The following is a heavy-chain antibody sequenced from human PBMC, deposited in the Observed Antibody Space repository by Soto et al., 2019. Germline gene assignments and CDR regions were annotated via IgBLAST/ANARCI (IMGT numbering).Heavy chain of an antibody. Sequence: GGSLRLSCAASGFTFSSYSMNWVRQAPGKGLEWVSSISSSSSYIYYADSVKGRFTISRDNAKNSLYLQMNSLRAEDTAVYYCARDMNYEKKLFDYWGQGTLVTVSS. J-gene: IGHJ4*02. D-gene: IGHD3-22*01. CDR1: GFTFSSYS. CDR3: ARDMNYEKKLFDY. CDR2: ISSSSSYI. V-gene: IGHV3-21*01.